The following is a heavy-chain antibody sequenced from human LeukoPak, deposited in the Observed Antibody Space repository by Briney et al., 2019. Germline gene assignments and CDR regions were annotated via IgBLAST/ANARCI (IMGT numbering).Heavy chain of an antibody. Sequence: GGSLRLSCAASGFTFSSYSMSWVRQAPGKGLEWVSSISSSGSHIYYADSVKGRFTISRDNSKNSLYLQMNSLRAEDTAVYYCAIAGLVEIGSGWFDPWGQGTLVTVSS. V-gene: IGHV3-21*01. CDR3: AIAGLVEIGSGWFDP. CDR2: ISSSGSHI. D-gene: IGHD2-2*01. CDR1: GFTFSSYS. J-gene: IGHJ5*02.